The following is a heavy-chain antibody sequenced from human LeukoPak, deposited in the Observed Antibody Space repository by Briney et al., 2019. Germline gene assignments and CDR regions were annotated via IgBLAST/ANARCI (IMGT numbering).Heavy chain of an antibody. Sequence: PSQTLSLTCSVSGGSISSGSYYWSWIRQPAGKGLEWIGRIYTSGSTSYSPSLKSRVTISLDTSKNQFSLKLTPVTAADTAVYSCARGRDGYYFDYWGQGTLVTVSS. D-gene: IGHD5-24*01. CDR1: GGSISSGSYY. CDR3: ARGRDGYYFDY. V-gene: IGHV4-61*02. CDR2: IYTSGST. J-gene: IGHJ4*02.